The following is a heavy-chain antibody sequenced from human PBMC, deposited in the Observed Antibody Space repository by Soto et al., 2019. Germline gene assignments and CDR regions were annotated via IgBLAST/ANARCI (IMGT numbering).Heavy chain of an antibody. D-gene: IGHD6-13*01. CDR2: ISGSGGST. V-gene: IGHV3-23*01. CDR1: GFTFSSYA. J-gene: IGHJ4*02. CDR3: AKDAPYSSSWIDY. Sequence: PGGSLRLSCAASGFTFSSYAMSWVRQAPGKGLEWVSGISGSGGSTDYADFVKGRFTISRDNSKNTLYLQMNSLRAEDTAVYYCAKDAPYSSSWIDYWGQGTLVTVSS.